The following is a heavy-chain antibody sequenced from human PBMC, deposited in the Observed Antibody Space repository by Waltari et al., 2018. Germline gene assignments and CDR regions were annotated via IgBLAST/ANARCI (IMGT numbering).Heavy chain of an antibody. D-gene: IGHD2-21*02. Sequence: QVQLVESGGRVVQPGGSLRLSCTASGFTLRNYGMHRVRQAPGKGLESVAFLHYEGYDTFYADSVKGRFTISRDTSTNTLFLLMNSLRPEDTAVYYCANNPYCFNGHCLREFDYWGQGTLVTVSS. CDR3: ANNPYCFNGHCLREFDY. CDR1: GFTLRNYG. V-gene: IGHV3-30*02. CDR2: LHYEGYDT. J-gene: IGHJ4*02.